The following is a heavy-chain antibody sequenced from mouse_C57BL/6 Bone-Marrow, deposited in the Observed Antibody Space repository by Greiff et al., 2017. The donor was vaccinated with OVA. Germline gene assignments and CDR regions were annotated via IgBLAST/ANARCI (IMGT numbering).Heavy chain of an antibody. CDR2: IYPRSGNT. CDR3: ARKLGGAMDY. V-gene: IGHV1-81*01. Sequence: VQRVESGAELARPGASVKLSCKASGYTFTSYGISWVKQRTGQGLEWIGEIYPRSGNTYYNEKFKGKATLTADKSSSTAYMELRSLTSEDSAVYFCARKLGGAMDYWGQGTSVTVSS. D-gene: IGHD4-1*01. J-gene: IGHJ4*01. CDR1: GYTFTSYG.